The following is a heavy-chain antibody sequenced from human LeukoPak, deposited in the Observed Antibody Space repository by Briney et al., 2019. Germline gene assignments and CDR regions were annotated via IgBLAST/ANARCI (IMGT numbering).Heavy chain of an antibody. CDR1: GFTVSSNY. V-gene: IGHV3-53*01. Sequence: GGSLRLSCAASGFTVSSNYMSWVRQAPGKGLEWVSVIYSGGSTYYADSVRGRFTISRDNSKNTLYLQMNSLRAEDTAVYYCAREGYYYGMDVWGQGTTVTVSS. J-gene: IGHJ6*02. CDR3: AREGYYYGMDV. CDR2: IYSGGST.